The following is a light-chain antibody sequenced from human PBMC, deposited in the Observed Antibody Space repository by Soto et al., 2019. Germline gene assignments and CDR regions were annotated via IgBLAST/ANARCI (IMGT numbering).Light chain of an antibody. Sequence: QSVLTQPASVSGSPGQSITISCTGTSSDVGGYNYASWYQQYPGKAPKLMIYDVSNRPSGISNRFSGSKSGNTASLTISGLQAEDEADYYCSSYTSSSTLYVFGTGTKLTVL. CDR2: DVS. J-gene: IGLJ1*01. CDR3: SSYTSSSTLYV. V-gene: IGLV2-14*01. CDR1: SSDVGGYNY.